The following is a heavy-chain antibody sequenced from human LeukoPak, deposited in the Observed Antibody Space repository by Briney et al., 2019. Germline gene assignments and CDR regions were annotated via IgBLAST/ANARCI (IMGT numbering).Heavy chain of an antibody. Sequence: NPSETLSLTCTVSGGSISSYYWSWIRQPAGKGLEWIGRIYTSGSTNYNPSLKSRVTMSVDTSKNQFSLKLSSVTAADTAVYYCARHLVILEWSKVLNAFDIWGQGTMVTVSS. CDR2: IYTSGST. J-gene: IGHJ3*02. V-gene: IGHV4-4*07. CDR3: ARHLVILEWSKVLNAFDI. D-gene: IGHD3-3*01. CDR1: GGSISSYY.